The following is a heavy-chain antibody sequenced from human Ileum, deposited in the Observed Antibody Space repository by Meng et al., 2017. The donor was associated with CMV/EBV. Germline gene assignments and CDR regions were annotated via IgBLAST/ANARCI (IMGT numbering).Heavy chain of an antibody. CDR1: GDSVSSNSAA. CDR3: ARISSDYFDH. Sequence: IAGDSVSSNSAAWNWIRQSPLRGLEWLGRTYYTSKWYNDYAVSVKSRITINPDTSKNQFSLQLNSVTPEDTAVYYCARISSDYFDHWGQGTLVTVSS. J-gene: IGHJ4*02. D-gene: IGHD3-22*01. CDR2: TYYTSKWYN. V-gene: IGHV6-1*01.